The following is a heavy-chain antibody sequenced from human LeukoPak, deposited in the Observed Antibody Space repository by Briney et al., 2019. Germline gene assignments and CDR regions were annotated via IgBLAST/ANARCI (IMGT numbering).Heavy chain of an antibody. CDR1: GFTFSDYY. Sequence: GGSLRLSCAASGFTFSDYYMSWIRQAPGKGLEWVSGISGSGGSTYYADSVQGRFTISRDNSKNTLYVQMNSLRAEDTAVYYCAKGGSSNGYLFDYWGQGTLVIVSS. V-gene: IGHV3-23*01. J-gene: IGHJ4*02. D-gene: IGHD5-18*01. CDR3: AKGGSSNGYLFDY. CDR2: ISGSGGST.